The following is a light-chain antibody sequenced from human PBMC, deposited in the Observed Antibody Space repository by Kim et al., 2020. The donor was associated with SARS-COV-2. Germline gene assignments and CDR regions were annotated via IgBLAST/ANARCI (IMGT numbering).Light chain of an antibody. V-gene: IGLV3-19*01. CDR3: NSRDTSGNQV. CDR1: SLRNYY. J-gene: IGLJ2*01. CDR2: GKN. Sequence: SSELTQDPAVSVALGQTARITCQGDSLRNYYATWYQQKPGQAPVLVTHGKNNRPSGIPERFSGSSSGNTASLTITGAQAEDEADYYCNSRDTSGNQVFGGGTQLTVL.